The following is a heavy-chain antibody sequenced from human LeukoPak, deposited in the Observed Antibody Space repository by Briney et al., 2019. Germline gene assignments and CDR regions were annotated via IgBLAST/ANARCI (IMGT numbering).Heavy chain of an antibody. CDR3: ASSGSYRFDY. CDR1: GFTFSSYS. V-gene: IGHV3-48*02. D-gene: IGHD1-26*01. Sequence: GGSLRLSCAASGFTFSSYSMNWVRQAPGKGLEWVSHNTASGTAMFYADSVKGRFTISRDNAKNSLYLQMNSLRDEDTAVYYCASSGSYRFDYWGQGTLVTVSS. J-gene: IGHJ4*02. CDR2: NTASGTAM.